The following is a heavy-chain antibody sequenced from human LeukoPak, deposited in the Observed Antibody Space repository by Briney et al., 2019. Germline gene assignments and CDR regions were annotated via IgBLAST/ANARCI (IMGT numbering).Heavy chain of an antibody. V-gene: IGHV1-18*01. CDR3: GRWSPNPNDS. CDR1: GYTFINHG. D-gene: IGHD3-3*01. CDR2: ISAYNGRT. J-gene: IGHJ5*01. Sequence: GASVKVSCKASGYTFINHGISWVRQAPGRGLEWMGWISAYNGRTEYAPNLQDRVTMTTDTSTTTAYMELRSLTSDDTAVYYCGRWSPNPNDSWGQGTLVTVSS.